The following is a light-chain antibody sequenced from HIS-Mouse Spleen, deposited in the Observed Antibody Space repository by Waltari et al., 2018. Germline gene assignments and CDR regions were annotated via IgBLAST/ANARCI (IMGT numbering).Light chain of an antibody. CDR3: YSTDSSGNHRV. CDR1: AFPKQF. CDR2: EDS. J-gene: IGLJ2*01. V-gene: IGLV3-10*01. Sequence: SYELTQPPPVSVSPGQTARITCPGDAFPKQFSYWYQQKSGQAPVLVIYEDSKRPSGIPERFSGSSSGTMATLTISGAQVEDEADYYCYSTDSSGNHRVFGGGTKLTVL.